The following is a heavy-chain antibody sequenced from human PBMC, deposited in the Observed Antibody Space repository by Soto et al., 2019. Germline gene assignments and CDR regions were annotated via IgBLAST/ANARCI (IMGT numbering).Heavy chain of an antibody. V-gene: IGHV2-5*02. CDR2: IYWDDDK. CDR3: AHLSSTVTTQFDY. D-gene: IGHD4-17*01. CDR1: GFSLSSGVG. J-gene: IGHJ4*02. Sequence: QITLKESGPTLVKPTQTLTLTCTFSGFSLSSGVGVGWIRQPPGKALEWLALIYWDDDKRYSPSLKSRLTITKHTSQNPVVLTMTNMDPVDTATYYCAHLSSTVTTQFDYWGQGTLVTVSS.